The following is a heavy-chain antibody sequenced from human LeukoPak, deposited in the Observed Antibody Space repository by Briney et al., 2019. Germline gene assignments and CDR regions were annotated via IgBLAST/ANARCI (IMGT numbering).Heavy chain of an antibody. D-gene: IGHD3-16*02. CDR3: ARGVRHYDYVWGSYRESNYYYYYYMDV. CDR2: IYYSGST. J-gene: IGHJ6*03. CDR1: GGSISSSSYY. V-gene: IGHV4-39*07. Sequence: SETLSLTCTVSGGSISSSSYYWGWIRQPPGKGLEWIGGIYYSGSTNYNPSLKSRVTISVDTSKNQFSLKLSSVTAADTAVYYRARGVRHYDYVWGSYRESNYYYYYYMDVWGKGTTVTISS.